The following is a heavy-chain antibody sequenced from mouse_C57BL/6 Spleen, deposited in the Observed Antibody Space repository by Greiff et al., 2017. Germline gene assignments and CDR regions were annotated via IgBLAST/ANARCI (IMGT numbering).Heavy chain of an antibody. J-gene: IGHJ3*01. Sequence: VQLQQPGAELVKPGASVKMSCKASGYTFTSYWITWVKQRPGQGLEWIGDIYPGSGSTNYNEKFKGKATLTVDTSFSTAYMQLSSLTSEDSAVYYCASRFAYWGQGTLVTVSA. V-gene: IGHV1-55*01. CDR2: IYPGSGST. CDR1: GYTFTSYW. CDR3: ASRFAY.